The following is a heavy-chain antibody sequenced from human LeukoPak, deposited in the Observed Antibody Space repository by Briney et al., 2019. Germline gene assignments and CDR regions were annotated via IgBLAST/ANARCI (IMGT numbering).Heavy chain of an antibody. CDR2: INTDGSST. D-gene: IGHD2-21*01. V-gene: IGHV3-74*01. CDR3: ARATDCGGDCYPSDFDY. Sequence: GGSLRLSCAASGFTFSSYWMHWVRQAPGKGLVWVSRINTDGSSTSYADSVKGRFTISRDNAKNTLYLQMNSLRAEDTAVYYCARATDCGGDCYPSDFDYWGQGTLVTVSS. J-gene: IGHJ4*02. CDR1: GFTFSSYW.